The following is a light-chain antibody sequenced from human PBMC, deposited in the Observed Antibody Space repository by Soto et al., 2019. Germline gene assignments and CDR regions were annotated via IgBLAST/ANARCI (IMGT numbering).Light chain of an antibody. CDR3: QQRSNWPYT. J-gene: IGKJ2*01. CDR2: DAS. V-gene: IGKV3-11*01. CDR1: QSVSSY. Sequence: EIVLTQSPATLSLSPGERATLSCRASQSVSSYLAWYQHKPGQAPTLRIYDASNSATGIPARFSGGGSGTDFALTISSLEPADFAVYYCQQRSNWPYTFGQGTKLEIK.